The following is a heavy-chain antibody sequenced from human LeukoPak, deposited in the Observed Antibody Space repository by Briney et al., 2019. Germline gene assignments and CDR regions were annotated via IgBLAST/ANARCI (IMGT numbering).Heavy chain of an antibody. D-gene: IGHD6-19*01. V-gene: IGHV1-18*01. CDR3: ARLSSRSDSGWYFDY. Sequence: ASVKVSCKASGYTFTSYGISWVRQAPGQGLEWMGWISAYNGNTNYAQKFQGRVTITRNTSISTAYMELSSLRSEDTAVYYCARLSSRSDSGWYFDYWGQGTLVTVSS. J-gene: IGHJ4*02. CDR1: GYTFTSYG. CDR2: ISAYNGNT.